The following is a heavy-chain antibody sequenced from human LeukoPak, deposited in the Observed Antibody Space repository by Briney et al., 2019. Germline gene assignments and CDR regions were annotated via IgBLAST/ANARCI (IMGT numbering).Heavy chain of an antibody. CDR3: ARLRAAAGPYYFDY. J-gene: IGHJ4*02. V-gene: IGHV4-4*07. CDR2: IYTSGTT. D-gene: IGHD6-13*01. CDR1: GGYISSFY. Sequence: PSETLSLTRAVSGGYISSFYWSWIRQPAGKGLEWIGRIYTSGTTNYNPSLKSRVTMSVDTSKNQFSLKLSSVTAADTAVYYCARLRAAAGPYYFDYWGQGTLVTVSS.